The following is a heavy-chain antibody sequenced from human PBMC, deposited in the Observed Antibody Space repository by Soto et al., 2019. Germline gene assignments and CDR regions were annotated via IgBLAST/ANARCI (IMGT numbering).Heavy chain of an antibody. CDR3: ARGGYYDSSGSRDYHYYGMDV. J-gene: IGHJ6*02. CDR1: GYTLSSYV. CDR2: ISPYNDDT. V-gene: IGHV1-18*01. Sequence: ASVKVSCKASGYTLSSYVFSWVRQAPGQGLEWLGWISPYNDDTKYAQKLQGRVFMTTDTPTKTAHLDLRSLRSDDTAIYYCARGGYYDSSGSRDYHYYGMDVWGQGTTVTVSS. D-gene: IGHD3-22*01.